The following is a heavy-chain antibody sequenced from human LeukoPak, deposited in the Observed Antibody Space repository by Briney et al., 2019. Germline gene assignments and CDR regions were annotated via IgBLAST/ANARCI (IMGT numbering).Heavy chain of an antibody. D-gene: IGHD3-10*01. CDR1: GGSFSGYY. CDR2: INHSGST. V-gene: IGHV4-34*01. CDR3: ARTRLVRGYYYYYYMDA. J-gene: IGHJ6*03. Sequence: SETLSLTCAVYGGSFSGYYWSWIRQPPGKGLEWIGEINHSGSTNYNPSLKSRVTISVDTSKNQFSLKLSSVTAADTAVYYCARTRLVRGYYYYYYMDAWGKGTTVTVSS.